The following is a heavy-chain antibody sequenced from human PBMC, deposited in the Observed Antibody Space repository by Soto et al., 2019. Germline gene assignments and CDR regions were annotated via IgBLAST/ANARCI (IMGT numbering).Heavy chain of an antibody. D-gene: IGHD4-4*01. CDR2: INPSGGST. CDR3: ASCSDAATVPDAFDI. CDR1: GYTFTSYY. J-gene: IGHJ3*02. V-gene: IGHV1-46*01. Sequence: GASVKVSCKASGYTFTSYYMHWVRQAPGQGLEWMGIINPSGGSTSYAQKFQGRVTMTRDTSTSTVYMELSSLRSEDTAVYYCASCSDAATVPDAFDIWGQGTMVTGS.